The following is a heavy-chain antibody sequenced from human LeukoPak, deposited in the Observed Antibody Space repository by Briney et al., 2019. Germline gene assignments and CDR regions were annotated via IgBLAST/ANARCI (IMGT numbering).Heavy chain of an antibody. J-gene: IGHJ3*02. CDR2: SGNRAARFPT. CDR3: VRGFNSFDI. V-gene: IGHV3-72*01. CDR1: GFIFSDYY. Sequence: PGGSLRLSCAASGFIFSDYYMDWVRQAPGKGLEWVARSGNRAARFPTIYAASVRGRFTISRDHSKDLLFLQMNSLKSEDAAVYYCVRGFNSFDIWGQGTRVTVSS.